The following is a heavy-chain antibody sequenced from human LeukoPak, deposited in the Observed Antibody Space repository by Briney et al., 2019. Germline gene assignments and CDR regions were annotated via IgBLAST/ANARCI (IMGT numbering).Heavy chain of an antibody. D-gene: IGHD1-14*01. CDR2: LYNSGST. Sequence: SETLSLTCAVSGSSISSTYYWGWIRQPPGKGLEWIGSLYNSGSTYYNPSLRSRVTTAVDTSKNQFSLRLRSVTAADTAGEYCAKNHTRTGNQGSSRPRTNAFYNLGQGTMVTVSS. J-gene: IGHJ3*02. V-gene: IGHV4-38-2*01. CDR1: GSSISSTYY. CDR3: AKNHTRTGNQGSSRPRTNAFYN.